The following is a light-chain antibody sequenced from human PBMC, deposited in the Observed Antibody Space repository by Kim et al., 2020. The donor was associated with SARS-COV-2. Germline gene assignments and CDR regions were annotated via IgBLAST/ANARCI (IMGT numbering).Light chain of an antibody. V-gene: IGLV2-14*03. Sequence: QSTTPYCAGTSSDVGVYTYVSYYQHHPGKSSKLMIYDVSQRPLGISTRFSGSKSGNTASLTISGLQAEDEADYYCSSYTRSSTMVFGGGTKLTVL. CDR2: DVS. CDR1: SSDVGVYTY. CDR3: SSYTRSSTMV. J-gene: IGLJ2*01.